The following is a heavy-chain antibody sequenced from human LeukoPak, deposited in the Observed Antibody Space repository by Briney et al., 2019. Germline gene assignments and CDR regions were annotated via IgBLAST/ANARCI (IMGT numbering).Heavy chain of an antibody. CDR3: ARGYCSSTSCYRDWFDP. Sequence: GASVKVSCKASGYTFTSYWIGWVRQMPGKGLEWMGIIYPGDSDTRYSPSFQGQVTISADKSISTAYLQWSSLKASDTAMYYCARGYCSSTSCYRDWFDPWGQGTLVTVSS. J-gene: IGHJ5*02. CDR2: IYPGDSDT. D-gene: IGHD2-2*02. V-gene: IGHV5-51*01. CDR1: GYTFTSYW.